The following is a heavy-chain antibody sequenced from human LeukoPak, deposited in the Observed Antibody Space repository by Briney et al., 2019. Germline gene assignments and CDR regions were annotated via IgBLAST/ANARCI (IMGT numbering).Heavy chain of an antibody. Sequence: SETLSLTCTVSGYSISSGYYWGWIRQPPGKGLEWIGSIYHSGSTYYNPSLKSRVTISVDTSKNQFSLKLSSVTAADTAVYYCARDQQGVLDYWGQGTLVTVSS. CDR1: GYSISSGYY. D-gene: IGHD2-8*01. V-gene: IGHV4-38-2*02. CDR3: ARDQQGVLDY. J-gene: IGHJ4*02. CDR2: IYHSGST.